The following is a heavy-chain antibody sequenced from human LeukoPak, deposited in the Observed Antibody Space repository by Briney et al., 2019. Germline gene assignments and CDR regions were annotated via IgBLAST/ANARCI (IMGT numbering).Heavy chain of an antibody. J-gene: IGHJ4*02. CDR2: IIPIFGTA. D-gene: IGHD5-18*01. CDR3: ARGRGSRTGYNGDYLDF. CDR1: GGTFSSYA. Sequence: SVKVSCKASGGTFSSYATSWVRQAPGQGLEWMGGIIPIFGTANYAQKFQGRVTITADKSTSTGYMEVTGLRSDDTAIYYCARGRGSRTGYNGDYLDFWGQGTLVTVSS. V-gene: IGHV1-69*06.